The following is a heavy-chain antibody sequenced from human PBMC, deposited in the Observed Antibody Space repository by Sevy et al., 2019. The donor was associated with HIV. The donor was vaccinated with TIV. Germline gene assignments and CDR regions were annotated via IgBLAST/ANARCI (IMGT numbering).Heavy chain of an antibody. V-gene: IGHV4-59*08. CDR1: GGSITSLY. D-gene: IGHD1-26*01. J-gene: IGHJ4*02. Sequence: SETLSLTCTVSGGSITSLYWNWIRQPPGKGREWIANIYYNGHINYNPSLKSRVTLSLDTSKNQFSLRLSSVTVADTAMYYCAGENAWGRGYSWGQGTLVTVSS. CDR2: IYYNGHI. CDR3: AGENAWGRGYS.